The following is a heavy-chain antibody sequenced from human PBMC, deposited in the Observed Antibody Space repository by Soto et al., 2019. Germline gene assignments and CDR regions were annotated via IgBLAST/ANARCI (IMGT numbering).Heavy chain of an antibody. CDR3: ATDHIRSGGFDH. D-gene: IGHD2-15*01. CDR2: ISSTGKTI. V-gene: IGHV3-48*03. Sequence: EVQLVESGGGLGQPGGSLTISCAASGLTFRHYEMNWVRQAPGKGLEWVSFISSTGKTIYYADSVKGRFTISRDNPKNSVHLQMSSLRVEDTAVYYCATDHIRSGGFDHWGQGTPVSVSS. J-gene: IGHJ4*02. CDR1: GLTFRHYE.